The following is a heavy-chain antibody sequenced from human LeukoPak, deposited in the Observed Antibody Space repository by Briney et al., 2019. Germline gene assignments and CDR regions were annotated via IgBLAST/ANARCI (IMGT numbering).Heavy chain of an antibody. J-gene: IGHJ4*02. CDR3: ARYDFWSGYHFDY. V-gene: IGHV1-18*01. CDR1: GYTFTSYG. CDR2: INPYSDNT. D-gene: IGHD3-3*01. Sequence: ASVKVSCKASGYTFTSYGISWVRQAPGQGLEWMGWINPYSDNTDYAQQYQGRVTMTTDMSTGTAHMELRSLRSDDTAVYYCARYDFWSGYHFDYWGQGTPVTVSS.